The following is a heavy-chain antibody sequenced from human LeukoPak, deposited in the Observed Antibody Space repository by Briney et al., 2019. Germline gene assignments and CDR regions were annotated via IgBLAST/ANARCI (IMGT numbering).Heavy chain of an antibody. Sequence: PSETLSLTCAVYGGSFSPYYWSWIRQSPDKGLEWIGEINHSRSTNYNPSLKSRVTISVDTSKNQFSLKLSSVTAADTAVYYCASPAMAFIDQGRYNYYYYMDVWGKGTTVTVSS. CDR1: GGSFSPYY. D-gene: IGHD5-18*01. V-gene: IGHV4-34*01. J-gene: IGHJ6*03. CDR2: INHSRST. CDR3: ASPAMAFIDQGRYNYYYYMDV.